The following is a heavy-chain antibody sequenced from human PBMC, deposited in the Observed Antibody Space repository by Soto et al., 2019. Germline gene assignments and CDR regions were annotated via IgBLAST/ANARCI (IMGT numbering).Heavy chain of an antibody. CDR3: ARGGSLVPDAMTHYYYYYYGMDV. V-gene: IGHV1-8*02. CDR2: MNPNSGNT. Sequence: ASVKVSCKASGYTFASYYMHWVRQATGQGLEWMGWMNPNSGNTGYAQKFQGRVTMTRNTSISTAYMELSSLRSEDTAVYYCARGGSLVPDAMTHYYYYYYGMDVWGQGTTVTVSS. CDR1: GYTFASYY. D-gene: IGHD2-2*01. J-gene: IGHJ6*02.